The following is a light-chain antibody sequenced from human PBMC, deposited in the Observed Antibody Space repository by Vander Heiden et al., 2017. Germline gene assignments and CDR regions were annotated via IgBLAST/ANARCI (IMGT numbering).Light chain of an antibody. Sequence: EIVVAQSPATLTVSPGERATVSCRSSQSVSSNLAWYQQKPGQAPRILIYGASTRAPGIPARFSGSGSGTEFTLTISSLQSEDFAVYYCQQYNTWPPWTFGQGTKVEIK. J-gene: IGKJ1*01. CDR3: QQYNTWPPWT. CDR2: GAS. V-gene: IGKV3-15*01. CDR1: QSVSSN.